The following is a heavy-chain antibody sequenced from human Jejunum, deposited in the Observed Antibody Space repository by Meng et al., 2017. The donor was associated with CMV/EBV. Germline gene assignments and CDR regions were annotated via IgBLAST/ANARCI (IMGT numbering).Heavy chain of an antibody. CDR3: ASRVGVVGATHGAFDI. CDR2: VASYGGST. CDR1: FGTSG. V-gene: IGHV3-74*01. Sequence: FGTSGMHWVRQVAGEGRVWVSRVASYGGSTTSADSVRGRFTISRDNAKNTLYLQMNSLRAEDTAVYYCASRVGVVGATHGAFDIWGQGTMVTVSS. J-gene: IGHJ3*02. D-gene: IGHD1-26*01.